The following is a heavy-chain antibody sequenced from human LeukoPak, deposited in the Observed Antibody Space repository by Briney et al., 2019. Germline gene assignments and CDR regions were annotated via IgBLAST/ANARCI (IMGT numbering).Heavy chain of an antibody. V-gene: IGHV1-2*06. Sequence: ASVKVSFKASGYTFTGYYMHWVRQAPGQGLEWMGRINPNSGGTNYAQKFQGRVTMTRDTSISTAYMELSRLRSDDTAVYYCARGAWQWPVLRADAEFDYWGQGTLVTVSS. J-gene: IGHJ4*02. CDR3: ARGAWQWPVLRADAEFDY. D-gene: IGHD6-19*01. CDR1: GYTFTGYY. CDR2: INPNSGGT.